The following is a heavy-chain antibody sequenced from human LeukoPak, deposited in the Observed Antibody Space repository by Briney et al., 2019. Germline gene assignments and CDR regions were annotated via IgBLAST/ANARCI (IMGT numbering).Heavy chain of an antibody. J-gene: IGHJ4*02. CDR2: IDDSGNS. CDR3: ARDCSGGSCYGTFDY. D-gene: IGHD2-15*01. Sequence: SETLSLTCTVSGGSISSHNWTWIRQPPGKGLEWIGYIDDSGNSKYNPSLKSRVTISVDTSKNQFSLKLSSVTAADTAVYYCARDCSGGSCYGTFDYWGQGTLVTVSS. V-gene: IGHV4-59*11. CDR1: GGSISSHN.